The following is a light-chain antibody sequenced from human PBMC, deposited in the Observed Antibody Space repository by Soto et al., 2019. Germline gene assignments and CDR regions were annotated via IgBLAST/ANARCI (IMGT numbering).Light chain of an antibody. CDR1: QSVSSSF. J-gene: IGKJ1*01. CDR3: QQYGSSPWT. Sequence: EIVLTQSPGTLSLSPGERATLSCRASQSVSSSFLAWYQQKPGQAPRLLIYGASSRATAIPDRFSGGGSGTDFTLTISRLEPEDFAVYYCQQYGSSPWTFGQGTKVEIK. CDR2: GAS. V-gene: IGKV3-20*01.